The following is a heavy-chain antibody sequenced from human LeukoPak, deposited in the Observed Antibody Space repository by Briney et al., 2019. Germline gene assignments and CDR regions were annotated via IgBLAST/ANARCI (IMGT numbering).Heavy chain of an antibody. J-gene: IGHJ6*03. D-gene: IGHD2-21*02. Sequence: SETLSLTCAVYGGSFSGYYWSWIRQPPGKGLEWIGEINHSGSTNYNPSLKSRVTISVDTSKNQFPLKLSSVTAADTAVYYCARGRGPSWRLLYYYYYMDVWGKGTTVTVSS. V-gene: IGHV4-34*01. CDR2: INHSGST. CDR1: GGSFSGYY. CDR3: ARGRGPSWRLLYYYYYMDV.